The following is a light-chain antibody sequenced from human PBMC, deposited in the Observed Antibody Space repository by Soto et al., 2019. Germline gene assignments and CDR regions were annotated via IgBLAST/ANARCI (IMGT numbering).Light chain of an antibody. CDR2: AAS. CDR3: LQHNSYPWT. Sequence: DIQMTQSPSSLSASVGDRVTITCRASQSIRNDLVWYQQKPEKAPKRLIYAASSLQSGVPSRFGGSGSGTEFTLTISSLQPEDFVTYYCLQHNSYPWTFGQGTKVEIK. CDR1: QSIRND. V-gene: IGKV1-17*01. J-gene: IGKJ1*01.